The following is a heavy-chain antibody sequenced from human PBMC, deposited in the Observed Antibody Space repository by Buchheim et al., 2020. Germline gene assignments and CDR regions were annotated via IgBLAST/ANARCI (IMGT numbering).Heavy chain of an antibody. V-gene: IGHV3-72*01. D-gene: IGHD1-26*01. CDR1: GFTSSDHY. CDR3: ARVTGYSGNYRPGDN. CDR2: TRNKANSYTT. Sequence: EVQLVESGGGLVQPGGSLRLSCAASGFTSSDHYMDWVRQAPGKGLEWVGRTRNKANSYTTEYAASVKGRFTISRDDSGNSLYLQMNSLKTEDTAIYYCARVTGYSGNYRPGDNWGQGTL. J-gene: IGHJ4*02.